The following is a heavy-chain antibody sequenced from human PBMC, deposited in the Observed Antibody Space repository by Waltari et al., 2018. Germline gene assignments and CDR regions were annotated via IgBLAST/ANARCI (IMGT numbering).Heavy chain of an antibody. D-gene: IGHD5-18*01. V-gene: IGHV4-34*01. CDR2: INPSGST. Sequence: QVQLQQWGAGLSKPSETLSLTCAVNGGPFSNNYWSRTRQPPGKGLEWIGEINPSGSTNYNPSLKSRVTISGDTSKNQFSLELSSVSAADTAVYYCARRGHSSYYYYYMDVWGKGTTVTVSS. J-gene: IGHJ6*03. CDR1: GGPFSNNY. CDR3: ARRGHSSYYYYYMDV.